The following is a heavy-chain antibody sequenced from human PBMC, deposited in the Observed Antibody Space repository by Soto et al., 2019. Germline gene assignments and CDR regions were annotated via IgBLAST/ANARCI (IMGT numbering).Heavy chain of an antibody. V-gene: IGHV3-23*01. D-gene: IGHD2-15*01. CDR1: GFTFSSFA. CDR2: ISGRGDHT. J-gene: IGHJ4*02. CDR3: AKDRPSDIVIVAAAAWNSPFPDY. Sequence: PGGSLRLSCAASGFTFSSFAMNWVRQAPGKGLEWVSAISGRGDHTYYADSVKGRFTISRDNSKSTLYLQLNSLSAEDTAVYYCAKDRPSDIVIVAAAAWNSPFPDYWGQGTPVTVSS.